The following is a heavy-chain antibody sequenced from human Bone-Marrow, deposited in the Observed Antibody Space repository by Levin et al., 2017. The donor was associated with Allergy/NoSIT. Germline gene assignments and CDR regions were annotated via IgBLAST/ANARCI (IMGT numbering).Heavy chain of an antibody. V-gene: IGHV3-23*01. CDR2: ISGTGGTT. J-gene: IGHJ4*02. Sequence: TGGSLRLSCSASGFTFRSYAMSWVRQAPGKGLEWVSAISGTGGTTYDADSVKGRFTISRENSENTVYLHMSSLRPEDTALYYCARGGSTGWYSSHANIRAFDLWGQGSLVTVSS. CDR1: GFTFRSYA. CDR3: ARGGSTGWYSSHANIRAFDL. D-gene: IGHD6-13*01.